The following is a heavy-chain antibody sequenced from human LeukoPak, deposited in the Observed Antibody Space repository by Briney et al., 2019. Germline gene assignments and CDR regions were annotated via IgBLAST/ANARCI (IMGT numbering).Heavy chain of an antibody. CDR3: ARGPLYYYDSSGYYGAPPGY. V-gene: IGHV3-23*01. Sequence: HPGGSLRLSCAASGFIFRNHAMSWVRQAPGRGLEWVSGISGNDGKTYYADSVKGRFTISRDNAKNSLYLQMNSLRAEDTAVYYCARGPLYYYDSSGYYGAPPGYWGQGTLVTVSS. CDR2: ISGNDGKT. J-gene: IGHJ4*02. D-gene: IGHD3-22*01. CDR1: GFIFRNHA.